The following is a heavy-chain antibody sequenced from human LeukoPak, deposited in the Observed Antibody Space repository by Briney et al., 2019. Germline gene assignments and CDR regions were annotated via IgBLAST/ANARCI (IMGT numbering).Heavy chain of an antibody. Sequence: GESLKISCEASGYIFANSWIGWGRQMPGKGLEWMGIVYPGDSDTRYSPSFQGQVSISVDKSITTAYLHWSSLKASDTAIYYCVRYGQLFDSWGQGTLVTVS. D-gene: IGHD3-10*01. J-gene: IGHJ5*01. CDR2: VYPGDSDT. CDR1: GYIFANSW. V-gene: IGHV5-51*01. CDR3: VRYGQLFDS.